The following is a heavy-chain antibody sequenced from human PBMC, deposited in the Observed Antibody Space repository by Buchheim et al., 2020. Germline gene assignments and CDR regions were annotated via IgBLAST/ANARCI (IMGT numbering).Heavy chain of an antibody. CDR3: AKDWDFWSGYYTN. CDR1: GFTFSSYG. J-gene: IGHJ4*02. V-gene: IGHV3-30*18. Sequence: QVQLVESGGGVVQPGRSLRLSCAASGFTFSSYGMHWVRQAPGKGLEWVAVISSDGSNKYYADSVKGRFTISRDHSKNTLYLQMNSLRAEDTAVYYCAKDWDFWSGYYTNWGQGTL. D-gene: IGHD3-3*01. CDR2: ISSDGSNK.